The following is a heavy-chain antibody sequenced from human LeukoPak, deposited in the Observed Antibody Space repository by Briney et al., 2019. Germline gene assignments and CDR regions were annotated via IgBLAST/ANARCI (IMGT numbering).Heavy chain of an antibody. CDR2: INHSGST. CDR3: ARVSGSSAPDY. CDR1: GGSFSGYY. J-gene: IGHJ4*02. D-gene: IGHD6-6*01. V-gene: IGHV4-34*01. Sequence: SETLSLTCAVYGGSFSGYYWSWIRQPPGKGLEWIGEINHSGSTNYNPSLKSRVTTSVDTSKNQFSLKLSSVTAADTAVYYCARVSGSSAPDYWGQGTLVTVSS.